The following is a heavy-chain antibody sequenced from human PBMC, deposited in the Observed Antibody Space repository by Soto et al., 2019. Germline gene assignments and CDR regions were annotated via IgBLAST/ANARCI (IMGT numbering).Heavy chain of an antibody. V-gene: IGHV3-11*06. J-gene: IGHJ4*02. CDR3: ARGGVRGTTSRGQVYN. Sequence: QVQVVESGGGLVKPGGSLRLSCAASGFTFSDYYMNWIRQAPGKGREWVSYISSSSDYTKYADSVKGRFTISRDNAKSSLYLQMNSLRAEDTAVYYCARGGVRGTTSRGQVYNWGQGTLVTVSS. CDR2: ISSSSDYT. D-gene: IGHD1-7*01. CDR1: GFTFSDYY.